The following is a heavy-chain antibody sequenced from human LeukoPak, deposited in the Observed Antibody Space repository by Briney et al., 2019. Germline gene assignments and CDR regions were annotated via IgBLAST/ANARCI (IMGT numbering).Heavy chain of an antibody. CDR2: ISGSGGST. V-gene: IGHV3-23*01. CDR3: ARDYTGGWNDY. Sequence: GGSLRLSCAASGFTFSSYVMSWVRQAPGKGLEWVSAISGSGGSTYYADSVKGRFTISRDNSKNTLYLQMTSLRAEDTAVYYCARDYTGGWNDYWGQGTLVTVSS. CDR1: GFTFSSYV. J-gene: IGHJ4*02. D-gene: IGHD7-27*01.